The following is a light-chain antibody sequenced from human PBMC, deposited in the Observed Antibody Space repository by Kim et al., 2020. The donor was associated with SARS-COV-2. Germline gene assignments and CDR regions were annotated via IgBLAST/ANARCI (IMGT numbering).Light chain of an antibody. V-gene: IGLV2-8*01. Sequence: PGNSATIACAGTSSDFGGYNYVSWYQQHPGKAPKLIIYEVTKRPSGVPDRFSGSKSGNTASLTVSGLQAEDEADYYCTTHGGYNYVFGTGTKVTVL. CDR3: TTHGGYNYV. J-gene: IGLJ1*01. CDR1: SSDFGGYNY. CDR2: EVT.